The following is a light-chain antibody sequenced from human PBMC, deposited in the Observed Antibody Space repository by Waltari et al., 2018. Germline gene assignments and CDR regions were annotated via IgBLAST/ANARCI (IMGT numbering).Light chain of an antibody. CDR1: GSTIGAGYD. J-gene: IGLJ3*02. CDR2: GSS. Sequence: QSVLTPPPPVSGAPGQRVTISCPGSGSTIGAGYDVHWYQPRPRAAPNLRIYGSSSRPVGVPDRFFGSTSGTSASRAITGLQAEDEGDYYCQSYDTSLSVVFGGGTKLTGL. V-gene: IGLV1-40*01. CDR3: QSYDTSLSVV.